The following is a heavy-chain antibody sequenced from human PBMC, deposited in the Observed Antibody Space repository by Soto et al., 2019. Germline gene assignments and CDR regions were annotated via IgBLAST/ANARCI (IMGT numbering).Heavy chain of an antibody. CDR1: GFTVSNNY. Sequence: ELQLVASGGGLVQPGGSLRLSCAASGFTVSNNYLRWVRQAPGKGLEWVSLIYSGGDTYYADSVKGRFTISRDNSKNTLYLQMNSRSAEDTAVYYCAREGTYNWVGGQGILVTVSS. D-gene: IGHD1-1*01. CDR2: IYSGGDT. J-gene: IGHJ4*02. CDR3: AREGTYNWV. V-gene: IGHV3-66*01.